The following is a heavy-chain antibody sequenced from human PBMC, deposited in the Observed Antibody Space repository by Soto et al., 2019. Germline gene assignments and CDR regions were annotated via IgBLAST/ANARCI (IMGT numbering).Heavy chain of an antibody. D-gene: IGHD3-10*01. V-gene: IGHV4-59*01. CDR2: IYYSGST. CDR3: ARATVLLCPDY. CDR1: GGSISSYY. Sequence: SETLSLTCTVSGGSISSYYWSWIRQPPGKGLEWIGYIYYSGSTNYNPSLKSRVTISVDTSKNQFSLKLSSVTAADTAVYYCARATVLLCPDYWGQGTLVTVPQ. J-gene: IGHJ4*02.